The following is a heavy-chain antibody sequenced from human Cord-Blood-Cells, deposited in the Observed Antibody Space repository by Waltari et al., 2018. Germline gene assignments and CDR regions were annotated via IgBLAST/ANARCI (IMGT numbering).Heavy chain of an antibody. CDR2: ISYDGSNK. D-gene: IGHD6-13*01. J-gene: IGHJ4*02. Sequence: QVQLVESGGGVVQPGRSLRLSCAASGFTFSSYGMPWVRQAPGKGLEWVAVISYDGSNKYYADSVKGRFTISRDNSKNTLYLQMNSLGAEDTAVYYCAKDALAAAFDYWGQGTLVTVSS. CDR3: AKDALAAAFDY. V-gene: IGHV3-30*18. CDR1: GFTFSSYG.